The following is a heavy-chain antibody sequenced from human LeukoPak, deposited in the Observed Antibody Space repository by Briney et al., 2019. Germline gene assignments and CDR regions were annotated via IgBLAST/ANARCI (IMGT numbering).Heavy chain of an antibody. CDR2: IGGSGGDT. D-gene: IGHD4-17*01. J-gene: IGHJ4*02. V-gene: IGHV3-23*01. CDR1: GFTFSTYA. CDR3: AKVGNDYGDYYFDY. Sequence: GGSLRLSCVVSGFTFSTYAMSWVRQAPGKGLEWVSGIGGSGGDTFYADSVRGRFTVSRDNSKNTLYLQMNSLRAEDTAVYYCAKVGNDYGDYYFDYWGQGTLLTVSS.